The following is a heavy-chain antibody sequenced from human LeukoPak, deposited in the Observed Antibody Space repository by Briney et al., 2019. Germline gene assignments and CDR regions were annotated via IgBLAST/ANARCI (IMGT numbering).Heavy chain of an antibody. D-gene: IGHD3-22*01. CDR2: IKQDGSEK. J-gene: IGHJ3*02. CDR1: GFTFSSYW. Sequence: PGGSLRLPCAASGFTFSSYWMSWVRQAPGKGLEWVANIKQDGSEKYYVDSVKGRFTISRDNAKNSLYLQMNSLRAEDTAVYYCASYSSGYYGYDAFDIWGQGTMVTVSS. CDR3: ASYSSGYYGYDAFDI. V-gene: IGHV3-7*01.